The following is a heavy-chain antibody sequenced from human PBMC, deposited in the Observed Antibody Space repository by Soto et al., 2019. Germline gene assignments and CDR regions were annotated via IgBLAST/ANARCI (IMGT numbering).Heavy chain of an antibody. CDR1: GYSFTSYW. D-gene: IGHD4-17*01. V-gene: IGHV5-51*01. J-gene: IGHJ5*02. CDR2: IYPGDSET. Sequence: GESLKISCKGSGYSFTSYWIGWVRQMPGKGLEWMGLIYPGDSETRYSPSFQGQVTISVDKSISTAYLQWSSLKASDTAIYYCATTAANWFDPWGQGTLVTVSS. CDR3: ATTAANWFDP.